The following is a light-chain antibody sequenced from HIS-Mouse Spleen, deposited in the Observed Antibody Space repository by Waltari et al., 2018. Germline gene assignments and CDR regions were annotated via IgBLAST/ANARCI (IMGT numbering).Light chain of an antibody. Sequence: EIVMTQSPATLSVSPGERATLSCRASQGVSSNLAWYQQKPGQAPRLLIYGASTRATGIPARFSGSGSGTEFTLTISSMQSEDFAVYYCQQYNNWPWTFGQGTNVEIK. CDR2: GAS. CDR1: QGVSSN. V-gene: IGKV3-15*01. CDR3: QQYNNWPWT. J-gene: IGKJ1*01.